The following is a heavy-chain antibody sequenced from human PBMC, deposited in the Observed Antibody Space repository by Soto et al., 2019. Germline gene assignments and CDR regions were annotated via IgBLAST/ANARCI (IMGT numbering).Heavy chain of an antibody. D-gene: IGHD1-7*01. V-gene: IGHV4-59*08. CDR1: GGSINNYY. CDR2: IYYAGSS. Sequence: PSETLSLTCTVSGGSINNYYWSWIRQPPGEGLEWIRSIYYAGSSNYNPSLNSRVTISLDTSKNHFSLKLSSVTAADTAVYYCARHSWELRKTFDYWGQGTLVTVSS. J-gene: IGHJ4*01. CDR3: ARHSWELRKTFDY.